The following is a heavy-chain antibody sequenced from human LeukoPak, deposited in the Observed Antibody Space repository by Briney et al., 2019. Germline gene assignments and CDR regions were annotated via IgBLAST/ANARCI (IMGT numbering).Heavy chain of an antibody. J-gene: IGHJ4*02. CDR3: ASGPTRHGPHPYFDY. CDR1: VYTFTDYY. V-gene: IGHV1-2*02. Sequence: ASVKVSCKRSVYTFTDYYIHWVRRAPGQGLEWMGWINPNSGGANYAEKFQGRVTITRDTSISTAYMELSSLRSDDTPQYICASGPTRHGPHPYFDYWGQGTLVTVSS. CDR2: INPNSGGA.